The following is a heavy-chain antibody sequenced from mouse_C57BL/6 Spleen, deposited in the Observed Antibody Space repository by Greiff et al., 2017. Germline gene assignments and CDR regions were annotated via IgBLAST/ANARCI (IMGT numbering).Heavy chain of an antibody. D-gene: IGHD2-4*01. Sequence: VQLQESGPGLVQPSQSLSITCTVSGFSLTSYGVHWVRQSPGKGLEWLGVIWRGGSTDYNAAFMSRLSITKDNSKSQVFFKMNSLQADDTAIYYCAKGGLQDYYAMDYWGQGTSVTVSS. V-gene: IGHV2-5*01. CDR1: GFSLTSYG. CDR2: IWRGGST. CDR3: AKGGLQDYYAMDY. J-gene: IGHJ4*01.